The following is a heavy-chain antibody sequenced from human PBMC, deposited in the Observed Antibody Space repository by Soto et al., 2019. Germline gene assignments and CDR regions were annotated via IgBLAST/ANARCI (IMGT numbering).Heavy chain of an antibody. CDR3: ARSGRWELLLGFYYYYGMDV. V-gene: IGHV3-48*03. Sequence: PGGSLRLSCAASGITFSSYEMNWVRQAPGKGLEWVSYISSSGSTIYYADSVKGRFTISRDNAKNSLYLQMNSLRAEDTAVYYCARSGRWELLLGFYYYYGMDVWGQGTTVTVSS. J-gene: IGHJ6*02. CDR2: ISSSGSTI. CDR1: GITFSSYE. D-gene: IGHD1-26*01.